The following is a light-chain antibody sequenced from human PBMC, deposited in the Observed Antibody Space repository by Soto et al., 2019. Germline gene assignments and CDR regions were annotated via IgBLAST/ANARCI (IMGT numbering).Light chain of an antibody. CDR3: QVWDSGSDHVV. J-gene: IGLJ2*01. CDR2: DNL. Sequence: SYELTQPPSLSVAPGQTARMSCAAINLGLESVHWYHQKPRQAPVLVCYDNLDRPSGTPARLSGSNSDNTATLTINRVEAGDEADYYCQVWDSGSDHVVFGGGTKLTVL. CDR1: NLGLES. V-gene: IGLV3-21*02.